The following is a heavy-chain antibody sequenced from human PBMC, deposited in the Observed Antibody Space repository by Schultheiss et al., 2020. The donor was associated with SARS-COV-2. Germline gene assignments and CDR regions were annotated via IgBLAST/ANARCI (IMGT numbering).Heavy chain of an antibody. CDR3: ARLIAAAGTPTGWYFQH. J-gene: IGHJ1*01. CDR1: GFTFSSYA. CDR2: IYYSGST. Sequence: GSLRLSCAASGFTFSSYAMSWVRQAPGKGLEWIGYIYYSGSTNYNPSLKSRVSISVDTSKNHFSLKLSSVTAADTAVYYCARLIAAAGTPTGWYFQHWGQGTLVTVSS. V-gene: IGHV4-59*12. D-gene: IGHD6-13*01.